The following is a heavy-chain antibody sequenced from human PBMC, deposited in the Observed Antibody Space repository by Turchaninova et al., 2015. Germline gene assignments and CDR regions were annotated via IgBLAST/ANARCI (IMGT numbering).Heavy chain of an antibody. Sequence: QVTLRESGPALVKPTETLTLTCIFSGFSLSTSGRCVTWIRQPPGKALEWLALIYWEGDKYYSSSLKTRLTISKDSSKNQVVLTMTDMDPVDTATYYCARGVRYTYGKGSWFDPWGQGTLVSVSS. J-gene: IGHJ5*02. D-gene: IGHD5-18*01. CDR1: GFSLSTSGRC. V-gene: IGHV2-70*01. CDR2: IYWEGDK. CDR3: ARGVRYTYGKGSWFDP.